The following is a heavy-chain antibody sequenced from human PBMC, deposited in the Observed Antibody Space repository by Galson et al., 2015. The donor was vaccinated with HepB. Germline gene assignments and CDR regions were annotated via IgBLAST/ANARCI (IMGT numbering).Heavy chain of an antibody. CDR2: IYSGGST. V-gene: IGHV3-66*01. Sequence: SLRLSCAASGFTVSSNYMSWVRQAPGKGLEWVSVIYSGGSTYYADSVKGRFTISRDNSKNTLYLQMNSLRAEDTAVYYCARGSREDAFDIWGQGTMVTVSS. J-gene: IGHJ3*02. CDR3: ARGSREDAFDI. CDR1: GFTVSSNY.